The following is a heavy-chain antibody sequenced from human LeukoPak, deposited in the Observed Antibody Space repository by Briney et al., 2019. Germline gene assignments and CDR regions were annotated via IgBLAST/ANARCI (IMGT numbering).Heavy chain of an antibody. CDR2: ISAYNGNT. Sequence: GASVKVSCKASGYTFTSYDISWVRQAPGQGLEWMGWISAYNGNTNYAQKLQGRVTMTTDTSTSTAYMELRSLRSDDTAVYYCARAETSYYYYGMDVWGQGTTVAVSS. V-gene: IGHV1-18*01. J-gene: IGHJ6*02. CDR3: ARAETSYYYYGMDV. CDR1: GYTFTSYD.